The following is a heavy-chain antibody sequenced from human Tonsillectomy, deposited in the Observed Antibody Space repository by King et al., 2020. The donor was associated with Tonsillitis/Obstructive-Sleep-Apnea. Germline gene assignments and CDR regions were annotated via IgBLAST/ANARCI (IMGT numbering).Heavy chain of an antibody. CDR1: GGSISSYY. J-gene: IGHJ4*02. D-gene: IGHD2-21*02. Sequence: QLQESGPGLVKPSETLSLTCTVSGGSISSYYWSWIRQPPGKGLEWIGYIYYSGSTNYNPSLKSRVTISVDTSKNQFSLKLSSVTAADTAVYYCARHVIHCGGDCYSRFDYWGQGTLVTVSS. CDR2: IYYSGST. V-gene: IGHV4-59*08. CDR3: ARHVIHCGGDCYSRFDY.